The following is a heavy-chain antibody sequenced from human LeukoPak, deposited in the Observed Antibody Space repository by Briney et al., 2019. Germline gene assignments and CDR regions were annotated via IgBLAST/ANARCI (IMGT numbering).Heavy chain of an antibody. V-gene: IGHV4-59*08. CDR1: GGSISSYY. D-gene: IGHD2-2*02. J-gene: IGHJ3*02. CDR2: IYYSGST. Sequence: PSETLSFTCTVSGGSISSYYWSWIRQPPGKGLEWIGYIYYSGSTNYNPSLKSRVTISVDTSKNQFSLKLSSVTAADTAVYYCASNTPDDAFDIWGQGTMVTVSS. CDR3: ASNTPDDAFDI.